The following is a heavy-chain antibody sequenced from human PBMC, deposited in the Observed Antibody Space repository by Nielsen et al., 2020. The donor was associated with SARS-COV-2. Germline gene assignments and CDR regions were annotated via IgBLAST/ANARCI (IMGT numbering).Heavy chain of an antibody. CDR1: GFTFDDYA. CDR2: ISWNSGSI. V-gene: IGHV3-9*01. J-gene: IGHJ4*02. Sequence: SLKISCAASGFTFDDYALHWVRQAPGKGLEWVSGISWNSGSIAYADSVKGRFTISRDNAKNSLHLQMNSLRAEDTALYYCAKDIGDGLGERGFDYWGQGTLVTVSS. CDR3: AKDIGDGLGERGFDY. D-gene: IGHD3-10*01.